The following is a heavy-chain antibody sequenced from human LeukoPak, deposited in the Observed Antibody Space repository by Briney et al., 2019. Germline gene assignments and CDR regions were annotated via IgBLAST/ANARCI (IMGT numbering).Heavy chain of an antibody. CDR2: IYYSGST. CDR1: GGSISSYY. J-gene: IGHJ4*02. CDR3: ARWYSSSWYYFDY. Sequence: SETLSLTCTVSGGSISSYYRSWIRQPPGKGLEWIGYIYYSGSTNYNPSLKSRVTISVDTSKNQFSLKLSSVTAADTVVYYCARWYSSSWYYFDYWGQGTLVTVSS. V-gene: IGHV4-59*08. D-gene: IGHD6-13*01.